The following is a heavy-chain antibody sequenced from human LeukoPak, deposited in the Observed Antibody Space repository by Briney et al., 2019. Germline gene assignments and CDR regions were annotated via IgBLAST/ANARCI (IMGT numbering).Heavy chain of an antibody. J-gene: IGHJ5*02. CDR2: INTNTGNP. D-gene: IGHD6-19*01. CDR1: GYTFTSYA. CDR3: ARDLYSSGGTWFDP. V-gene: IGHV7-4-1*01. Sequence: ASGNVSFKASGYTFTSYAMNWLRQAPGQGIEWMGWINTNTGNPTYAQAFTGQFVFSLDTSVSTAYLQICSLKAEDTAVYYCARDLYSSGGTWFDPWGQGTLVTVSS.